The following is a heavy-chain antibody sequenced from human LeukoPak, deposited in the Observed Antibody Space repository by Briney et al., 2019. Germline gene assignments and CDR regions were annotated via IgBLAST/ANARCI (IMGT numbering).Heavy chain of an antibody. CDR1: GYTLTELS. J-gene: IGHJ5*02. D-gene: IGHD2-15*01. V-gene: IGHV1-24*01. CDR3: ARGKLGYCSGGSCYSSWFDP. Sequence: ASVKVSCKVSGYTLTELSMHWVRQAPGKGLEWMGGFDPEDGETIYAQKFQGRVTMAEDTSTDTAYMELSSLRSEDTAVYYCARGKLGYCSGGSCYSSWFDPWGQGTLVTVSS. CDR2: FDPEDGET.